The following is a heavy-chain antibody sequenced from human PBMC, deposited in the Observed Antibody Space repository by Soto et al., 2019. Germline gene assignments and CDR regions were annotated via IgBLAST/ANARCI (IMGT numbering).Heavy chain of an antibody. CDR1: GYIFTNYW. Sequence: LGESLKISCKGSGYIFTNYWIGWVRQMPGKGLEWMGIIYPSDSDTRYSPSFQGQVTISAAKSSNTAYLQWSSLKASDTAMYYCARRRGPDVDFDYWGQGTLVTVSS. J-gene: IGHJ4*02. V-gene: IGHV5-51*01. CDR3: ARRRGPDVDFDY. CDR2: IYPSDSDT.